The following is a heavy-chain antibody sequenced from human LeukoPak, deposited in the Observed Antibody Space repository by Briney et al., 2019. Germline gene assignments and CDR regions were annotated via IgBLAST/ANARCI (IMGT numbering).Heavy chain of an antibody. CDR3: ARERPASRDGYNALEH. CDR1: GFTFSSYA. CDR2: ISINGGST. Sequence: PGGSLRLSCAASGFTFSSYAMHWVRQAPGKGLEYVSAISINGGSTYYANSVKGRFTISRDNSKNTLHLQMGSLRAEDMAVYYCARERPASRDGYNALEHWGQGTLVTVSS. V-gene: IGHV3-64*01. J-gene: IGHJ1*01. D-gene: IGHD5-24*01.